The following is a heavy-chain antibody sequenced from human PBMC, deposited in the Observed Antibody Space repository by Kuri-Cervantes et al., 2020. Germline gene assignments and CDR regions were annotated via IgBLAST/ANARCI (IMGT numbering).Heavy chain of an antibody. D-gene: IGHD2-15*01. CDR2: ISSSSSYI. CDR3: ARDGWDIVVVVAATHGNYFDY. CDR1: GFTFSSYS. Sequence: GESLKISCAASGFTFSSYSMNWVRQAPGKGLEWVSSISSSSSYIYYADSVKGRFTISRDNSKNTLYLQMNSLRAEDTAVYYCARDGWDIVVVVAATHGNYFDYWGQGTLVTAPQ. J-gene: IGHJ4*02. V-gene: IGHV3-21*01.